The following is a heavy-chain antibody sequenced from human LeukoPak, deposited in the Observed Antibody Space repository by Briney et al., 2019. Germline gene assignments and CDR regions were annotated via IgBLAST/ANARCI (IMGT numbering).Heavy chain of an antibody. D-gene: IGHD2-21*01. CDR3: ARDNYGGILDF. J-gene: IGHJ4*02. Sequence: GGSLRLSCAASGFTFSSYAMSWVRQAPGKGLEWVSAISGSGGSTYYADSVKGRFTLSRDNSKNTLSLQMNTLRAEDTAVYYCARDNYGGILDFWGQGTLVTVSS. CDR1: GFTFSSYA. V-gene: IGHV3-23*01. CDR2: ISGSGGST.